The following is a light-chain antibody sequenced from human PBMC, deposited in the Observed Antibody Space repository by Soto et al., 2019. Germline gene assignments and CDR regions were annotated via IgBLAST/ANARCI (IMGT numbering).Light chain of an antibody. J-gene: IGKJ4*01. Sequence: DIQMTQSPSSLSASVGDRVTITCRASQSISNYLNWYQQKPGKAPKLLIYATSSMQSGVPSRFSGSGYGTDLTLTISSLQPEDFATYYCQQSYSSPSGLTFGGGTKVDIK. V-gene: IGKV1-39*01. CDR1: QSISNY. CDR2: ATS. CDR3: QQSYSSPSGLT.